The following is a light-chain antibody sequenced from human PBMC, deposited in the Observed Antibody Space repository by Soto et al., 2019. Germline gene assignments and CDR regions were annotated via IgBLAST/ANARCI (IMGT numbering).Light chain of an antibody. CDR2: DAS. Sequence: DIQMSQSPSTLSASVGDSVSITCRASQSLGTWLAWYQQKPGEAPKLLIYDASYLESGVPSRFSGSGSGTEFTLTISSLQPDDFATYYCQHYNSYSEAFGQGTKVDIK. V-gene: IGKV1-5*01. J-gene: IGKJ1*01. CDR1: QSLGTW. CDR3: QHYNSYSEA.